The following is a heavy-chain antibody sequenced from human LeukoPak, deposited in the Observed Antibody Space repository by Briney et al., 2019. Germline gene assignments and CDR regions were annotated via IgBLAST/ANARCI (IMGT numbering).Heavy chain of an antibody. CDR2: INPNSGGT. J-gene: IGHJ3*02. V-gene: IGHV1-2*02. Sequence: ASVKVSCKASGYTFTGYYMHWVRQAPGQGLEWMGWINPNSGGTNYAQKFQGRVTMTRDTSISTAYMELSRLRSDDTAVYYCATHYDFWSCYYAGGAFDIWGQGTMVTVSS. CDR1: GYTFTGYY. CDR3: ATHYDFWSCYYAGGAFDI. D-gene: IGHD3-3*01.